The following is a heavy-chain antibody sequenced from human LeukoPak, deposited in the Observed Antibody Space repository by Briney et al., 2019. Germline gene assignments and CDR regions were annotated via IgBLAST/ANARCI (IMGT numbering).Heavy chain of an antibody. J-gene: IGHJ4*02. CDR3: ARDRATARGFEY. D-gene: IGHD5-24*01. CDR2: IYTSGSS. V-gene: IGHV4-4*07. CDR1: GGSISNFY. Sequence: AETLSLTCTVSGGSISNFYWTWIRQPAGKGLEWIGRIYTSGSSNYNPSLKSRVTISVDTSKNQFSLNLSSVTAADTAVYYCARDRATARGFEYWGQGALVTVSS.